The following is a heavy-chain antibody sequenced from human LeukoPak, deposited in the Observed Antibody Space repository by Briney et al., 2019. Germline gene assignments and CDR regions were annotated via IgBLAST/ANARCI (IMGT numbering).Heavy chain of an antibody. CDR2: ITASGGST. V-gene: IGHV3-23*01. Sequence: GGSLRLSCASSGFTFNNYAMTWVRQAPGKGLEWVSSITASGGSTYCADSVKGRFTISRDNSKNTLYLQMSSLRAEDTAVYYCARDNVGPGGSGFDYWGQGTLVTVSS. CDR3: ARDNVGPGGSGFDY. D-gene: IGHD3-10*01. J-gene: IGHJ4*02. CDR1: GFTFNNYA.